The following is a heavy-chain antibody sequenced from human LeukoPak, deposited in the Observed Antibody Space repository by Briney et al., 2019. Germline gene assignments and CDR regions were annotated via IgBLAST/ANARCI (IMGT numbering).Heavy chain of an antibody. CDR2: CSSSSSTI. CDR1: GFTFSSYS. J-gene: IGHJ4*02. Sequence: PGGSLRLSCAASGFTFSSYSMNWVRQAPGKGLEWISYCSSSSSTIYYAGSVQGRFTVSRDNAKNSLYLQMNSLRDEDTAVYYCARDNSGWSRYFDHWGQGTLVTVSS. V-gene: IGHV3-48*02. D-gene: IGHD6-19*01. CDR3: ARDNSGWSRYFDH.